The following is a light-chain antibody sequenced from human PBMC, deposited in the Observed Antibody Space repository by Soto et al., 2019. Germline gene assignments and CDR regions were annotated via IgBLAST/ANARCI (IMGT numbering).Light chain of an antibody. CDR3: QQTDSFPHT. CDR2: AAS. CDR1: QGISSW. J-gene: IGKJ2*01. V-gene: IGKV1-12*01. Sequence: DIQMTQSPSSVSASVGDRVTITCRASQGISSWLDWYQQKPGKAPKLLIYAASSLQSGVPSRFSGSGSGTDFTLTISSLQPEDFANYYCQQTDSFPHTFGQGTKLEIK.